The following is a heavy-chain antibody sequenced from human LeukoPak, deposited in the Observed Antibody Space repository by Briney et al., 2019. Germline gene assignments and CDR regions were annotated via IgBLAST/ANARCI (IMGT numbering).Heavy chain of an antibody. Sequence: GGSLRLSCTSSEFTVSNHCMIWVRQAPGKGLEWVSYISSSSSTIYYADSVKGRFTISRDNAKNSLYLQMNSLRAEDTAVYCCARDIRSAFDIWGQGTMVTVSS. J-gene: IGHJ3*02. V-gene: IGHV3-48*04. CDR3: ARDIRSAFDI. CDR2: ISSSSSTI. D-gene: IGHD3-3*02. CDR1: EFTVSNHC.